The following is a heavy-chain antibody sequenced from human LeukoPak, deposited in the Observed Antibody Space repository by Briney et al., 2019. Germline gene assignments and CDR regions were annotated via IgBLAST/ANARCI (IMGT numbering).Heavy chain of an antibody. CDR2: ISSSGGTI. D-gene: IGHD1-26*01. V-gene: IGHV3-48*03. CDR1: GFTFSSYE. Sequence: PGGSLRLSCAASGFTFSSYEMNWVRQTPGKGLEWLSYISSSGGTIYYADSVKGRFTISRDNAKSSLYLQMNGLRAEDTAVYYCARDPYSGSYGDYYYYYMDVWGKGTTVTISS. CDR3: ARDPYSGSYGDYYYYYMDV. J-gene: IGHJ6*03.